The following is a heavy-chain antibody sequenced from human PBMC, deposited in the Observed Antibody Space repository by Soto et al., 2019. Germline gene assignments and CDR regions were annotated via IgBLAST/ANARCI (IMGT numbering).Heavy chain of an antibody. J-gene: IGHJ6*02. Sequence: GGSLRLSCAASGFTFSSYGMHWVRQAPGKGLEWVAVIWYDGSNKYYADSVKGRFTISRDNSKNTLYLQMNSLRAEDTAVYYCARRMGDRNKYDILTGSANHYYYGMDVWGQGTTVTVSS. D-gene: IGHD3-9*01. CDR3: ARRMGDRNKYDILTGSANHYYYGMDV. V-gene: IGHV3-33*01. CDR1: GFTFSSYG. CDR2: IWYDGSNK.